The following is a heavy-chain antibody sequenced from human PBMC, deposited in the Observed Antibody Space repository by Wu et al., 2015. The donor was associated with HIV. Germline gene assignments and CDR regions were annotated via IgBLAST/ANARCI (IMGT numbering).Heavy chain of an antibody. CDR3: ARNGGSSIISDYYYYMDV. V-gene: IGHV1-18*01. CDR1: GYTFTSYS. Sequence: QVQLVQSGGEVKKPGASVKVSCKASGYTFTSYSISWVRQAPGQGLEWMGWISTYNDNRNYAQKLQGRVTMTKDTSTSTAYMELRSLRYDDTAVYYCARNGGSSIISDYYYYMDVWGKGTTVTV. J-gene: IGHJ6*03. D-gene: IGHD1-26*01. CDR2: ISTYNDNR.